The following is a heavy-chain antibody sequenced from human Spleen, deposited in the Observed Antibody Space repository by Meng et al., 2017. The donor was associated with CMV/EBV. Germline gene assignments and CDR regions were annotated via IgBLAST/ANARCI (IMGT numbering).Heavy chain of an antibody. CDR2: INHSGST. CDR3: AVGPHGYSRRTFDY. J-gene: IGHJ4*02. V-gene: IGHV4-34*01. D-gene: IGHD1-14*01. CDR1: GGSFSGYY. Sequence: LHQWGAGLLTLSVTLPLRCAAYGGSFSGYYWSWLRQPPGKGLEWIGEINHSGSTNYNPSLKRRVTISVDTSKNQFSLKLSSVTAADTAVYYCAVGPHGYSRRTFDYWGQGTLVTVSS.